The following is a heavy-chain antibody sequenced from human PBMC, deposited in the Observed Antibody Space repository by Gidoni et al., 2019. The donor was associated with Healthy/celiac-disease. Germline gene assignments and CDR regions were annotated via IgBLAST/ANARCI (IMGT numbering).Heavy chain of an antibody. D-gene: IGHD7-27*01. V-gene: IGHV3-23*01. CDR1: GFTFRRYA. CDR3: AKDRRSPLAGAVYDY. J-gene: IGHJ4*02. Sequence: EVQLLESGGGLVQPGGSLRLSCAASGFTFRRYAMSWVRQAPGKGLEWVSAISGSGGSTYYADSVKGRFTISRDNSKNTLYLQMNSLRAEDTAVYYCAKDRRSPLAGAVYDYWGQGTLVTVSS. CDR2: ISGSGGST.